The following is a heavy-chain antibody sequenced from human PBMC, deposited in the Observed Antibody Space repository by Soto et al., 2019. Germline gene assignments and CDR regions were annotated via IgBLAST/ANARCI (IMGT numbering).Heavy chain of an antibody. V-gene: IGHV4-39*01. J-gene: IGHJ4*02. Sequence: ETLSLTCTVSGGSISSSSYYWGWIRQPPGKGLEWIGSIYYSGSTYYNPSLKSRVTISVDTSKNQFSLKLSSVTAADTAVYYCARGHRGATTFDYWGQGTLVTVSS. CDR1: GGSISSSSYY. CDR2: IYYSGST. CDR3: ARGHRGATTFDY. D-gene: IGHD1-26*01.